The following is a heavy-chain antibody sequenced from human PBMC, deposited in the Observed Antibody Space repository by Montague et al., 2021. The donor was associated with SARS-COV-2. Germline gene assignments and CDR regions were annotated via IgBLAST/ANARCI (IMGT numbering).Heavy chain of an antibody. V-gene: IGHV4-39*01. Sequence: SESLSLTYTVSGGSVSSSGYYWGWIRQPPGKGLEWIGSIYYSGSTYYNPSLKSRVTIYVDTSKNQFSLKLSSVTAADTAVYYCARHGKTRIAMIVMVIGYFDYWGQGTLVTVSS. D-gene: IGHD3-22*01. CDR3: ARHGKTRIAMIVMVIGYFDY. CDR1: GGSVSSSGYY. CDR2: IYYSGST. J-gene: IGHJ4*02.